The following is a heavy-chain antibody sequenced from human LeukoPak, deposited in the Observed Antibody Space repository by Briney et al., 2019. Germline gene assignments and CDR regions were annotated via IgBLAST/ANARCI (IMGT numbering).Heavy chain of an antibody. CDR2: MNPNSGNT. CDR1: GYTFTSYD. CDR3: ARVAHSSGYYYTLSFDY. Sequence: ASVKVSCKASGYTFTSYDINWVRQATGQGIEWMGWMNPNSGNTGYAQKFQGRVTMTRNTSISTAYMELSSLRSDVTAVYYCARVAHSSGYYYTLSFDYWGQGTLVTVRS. V-gene: IGHV1-8*01. J-gene: IGHJ4*02. D-gene: IGHD3-22*01.